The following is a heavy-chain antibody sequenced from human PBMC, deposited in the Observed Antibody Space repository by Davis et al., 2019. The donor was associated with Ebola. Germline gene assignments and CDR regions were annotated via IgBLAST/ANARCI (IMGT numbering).Heavy chain of an antibody. CDR2: MNPNSGNT. CDR1: GYTFTSYD. D-gene: IGHD6-13*01. Sequence: ASVKVSCKASGYTFTSYDINWVRQATGQGLEWMGWMNPNSGNTGYAQKFQGRVTMTRNTSISTAYMELSSPRSEDTAVYYCAFRSSSWYGEHGVFQHWGQGTLVTVSS. V-gene: IGHV1-8*01. J-gene: IGHJ1*01. CDR3: AFRSSSWYGEHGVFQH.